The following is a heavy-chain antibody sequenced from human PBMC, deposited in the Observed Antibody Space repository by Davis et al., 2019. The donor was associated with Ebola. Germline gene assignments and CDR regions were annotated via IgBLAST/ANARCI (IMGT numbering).Heavy chain of an antibody. CDR3: ARDYRGWVGMDV. Sequence: AASVKVSCKASGYTFTSYAMHWVRQAPGQRLEWMGWINAGNGNTKYSQKFQGRVTITRDTSASTAYMELSSLRSEDTAVYYCARDYRGWVGMDVWGQGTTVTVSS. V-gene: IGHV1-3*01. D-gene: IGHD1-14*01. J-gene: IGHJ6*02. CDR1: GYTFTSYA. CDR2: INAGNGNT.